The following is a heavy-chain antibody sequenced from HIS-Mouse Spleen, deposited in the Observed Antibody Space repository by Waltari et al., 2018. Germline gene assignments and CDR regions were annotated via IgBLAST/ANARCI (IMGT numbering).Heavy chain of an antibody. Sequence: QVQLVQSGAEVKKPGSSVKVSCKASGGTFSSYAISWVRQAPGQGLEWMGRVVPILGIANDAQKFQGRATITADKSTSTAYMELSSLRSEDTAVYYCARAGNNWNQSRWFDPWGQGTLVTVSS. D-gene: IGHD1-20*01. CDR3: ARAGNNWNQSRWFDP. CDR2: VVPILGIA. V-gene: IGHV1-69*04. J-gene: IGHJ5*02. CDR1: GGTFSSYA.